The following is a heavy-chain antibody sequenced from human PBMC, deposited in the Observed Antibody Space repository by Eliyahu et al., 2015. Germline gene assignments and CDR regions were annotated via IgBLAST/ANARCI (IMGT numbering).Heavy chain of an antibody. Sequence: QLQLXESGPGLVXASXTLSLTCTVSGXSITSSSYYWGXIRQPPGKGLEWIGNIYYTGSTYYNSSLKSRVTISIDTSKNQFSLKLSSVTAADTAVYFCARDDSRSGTYGGWGQGALVTVSS. CDR2: IYYTGST. V-gene: IGHV4-39*07. D-gene: IGHD3-10*01. CDR1: GXSITSSSYY. CDR3: ARDDSRSGTYGG. J-gene: IGHJ4*02.